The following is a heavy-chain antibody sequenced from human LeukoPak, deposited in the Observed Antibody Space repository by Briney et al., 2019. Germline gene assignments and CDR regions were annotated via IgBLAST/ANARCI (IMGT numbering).Heavy chain of an antibody. CDR2: ISGSGGST. D-gene: IGHD3-10*01. J-gene: IGHJ6*04. CDR3: AKVKVGGYYGSGSFYYYGMDV. CDR1: GFTFSSYA. V-gene: IGHV3-23*01. Sequence: GSLRLSCAASGFTFSSYAMNWVRQAPGKGLEWVSAISGSGGSTYYADSVKGRFTISRDNSKNTLYLQMNSLRAEDTAVYYCAKVKVGGYYGSGSFYYYGMDVWGKGTTVTVSS.